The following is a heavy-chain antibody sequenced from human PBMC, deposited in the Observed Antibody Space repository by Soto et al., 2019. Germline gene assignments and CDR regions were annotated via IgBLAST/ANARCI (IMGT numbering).Heavy chain of an antibody. D-gene: IGHD2-2*02. CDR1: GFTFSSYA. CDR3: AKGGYCSSTSVYTFLPIDY. V-gene: IGHV3-23*01. Sequence: EVQLLESGGGLVQPGGSLRLSCAASGFTFSSYAMSWVRQAPGKGLEWVSAISGSGGSTYYADSVKGRFTISRDNSKNTLYLQMNSMRADDTAVYYCAKGGYCSSTSVYTFLPIDYWGQGTLVIVSS. CDR2: ISGSGGST. J-gene: IGHJ4*02.